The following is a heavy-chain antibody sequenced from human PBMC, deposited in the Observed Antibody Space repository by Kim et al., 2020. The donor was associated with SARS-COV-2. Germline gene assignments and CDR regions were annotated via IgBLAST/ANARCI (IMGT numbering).Heavy chain of an antibody. Sequence: GGSLRLSCAASGFTFSSYDMHWVRQATGKGLEWVSSIGTAGDPYYPGSVKGRFTISRENAKNSLYLQMNSLRAGDTAVYYCARGYGSGSYYNRPLGYYGMDDWGQGTTVTVSS. V-gene: IGHV3-13*05. CDR2: IGTAGDP. CDR3: ARGYGSGSYYNRPLGYYGMDD. J-gene: IGHJ6*02. CDR1: GFTFSSYD. D-gene: IGHD3-10*01.